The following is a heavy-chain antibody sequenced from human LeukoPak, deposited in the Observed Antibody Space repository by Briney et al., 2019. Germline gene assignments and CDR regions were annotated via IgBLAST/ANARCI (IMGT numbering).Heavy chain of an antibody. Sequence: KPSETLSLTCSVSGGSVSSNTYYWGWIRQPPGKGLEWIGEIYHSGSTNYNPSLKSRVTISVDKSKNQFSLKLSSVTAADTAVYYCARGGYSSGRSFDYWGQGTLVTVSS. V-gene: IGHV4-39*07. CDR3: ARGGYSSGRSFDY. CDR1: GGSVSSNTYY. CDR2: IYHSGST. D-gene: IGHD6-19*01. J-gene: IGHJ4*02.